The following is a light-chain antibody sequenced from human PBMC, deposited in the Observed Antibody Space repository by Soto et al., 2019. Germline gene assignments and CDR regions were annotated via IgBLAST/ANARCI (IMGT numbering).Light chain of an antibody. J-gene: IGKJ1*01. V-gene: IGKV3-11*01. CDR2: DAS. CDR1: QSVSSY. Sequence: EIVLTQSPATLSLSPGERATLSCRASQSVSSYLAWYQQKPGQAPRLLIYDASNRATGIPARFSGSGSGTDFTLTISSLEPEDCAVYYCQHRSNWPPATFGQGTKVEIK. CDR3: QHRSNWPPAT.